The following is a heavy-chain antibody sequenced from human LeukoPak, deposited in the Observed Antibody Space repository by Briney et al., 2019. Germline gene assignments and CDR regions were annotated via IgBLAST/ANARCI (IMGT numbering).Heavy chain of an antibody. CDR3: ASSAFGVVTRFHY. Sequence: SETLSLTCTVSGASISSYYWSWIRQPAGKGLEWIGRIYPSESTNYNPSLKSRVTMSVDTSKNQFSLRLTSVTAADSAVYYCASSAFGVVTRFHYWGQGTLVTVSS. CDR2: IYPSEST. D-gene: IGHD3-3*01. CDR1: GASISSYY. J-gene: IGHJ4*02. V-gene: IGHV4-4*07.